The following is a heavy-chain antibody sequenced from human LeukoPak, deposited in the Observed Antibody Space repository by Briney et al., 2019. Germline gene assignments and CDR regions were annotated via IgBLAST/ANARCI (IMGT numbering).Heavy chain of an antibody. Sequence: GGSLRLSCAASGFTFSSYAMHWVRQAPGKGLEWVANIKQGGSEKYYVDSVKGRFTISRDNAKNSLYLQMNSLRAEDTAVYYCARPIWGDIVVVPAASPDYWGQGTLVTVSS. J-gene: IGHJ4*02. CDR1: GFTFSSYA. CDR3: ARPIWGDIVVVPAASPDY. V-gene: IGHV3-7*03. D-gene: IGHD2-2*01. CDR2: IKQGGSEK.